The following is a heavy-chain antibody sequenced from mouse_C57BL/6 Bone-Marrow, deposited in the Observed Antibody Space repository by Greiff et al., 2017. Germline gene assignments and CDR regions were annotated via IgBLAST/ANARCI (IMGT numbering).Heavy chain of an antibody. CDR2: IYPGSGST. D-gene: IGHD3-2*02. J-gene: IGHJ3*01. Sequence: QVQLQQPGAELVKPGASVKMSCKASGYTFTSYWITWVKQRPGQGLEWIGDIYPGSGSTNYNEKFKSKATLTVDTSSSTAYMQLSSLTSEDSAVYYCARVEDSSGYGFAYWGQGTLVTVSA. CDR1: GYTFTSYW. CDR3: ARVEDSSGYGFAY. V-gene: IGHV1-55*01.